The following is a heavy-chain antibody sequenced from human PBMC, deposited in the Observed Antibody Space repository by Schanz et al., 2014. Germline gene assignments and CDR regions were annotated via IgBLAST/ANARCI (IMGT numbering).Heavy chain of an antibody. Sequence: VQLVESGGGLVKPGGSLRLSCAASGFAFSSYSMNWVRQAPGKGLEWVSSITIGSNYIYYTDSVKGRFTISRDNANNSLYLQMNSLRAEDTAVYYCARDAITFGGVIGAFDIWGQGTMVTVSS. CDR3: ARDAITFGGVIGAFDI. J-gene: IGHJ3*02. V-gene: IGHV3-21*01. CDR1: GFAFSSYS. CDR2: ITIGSNYI. D-gene: IGHD3-16*01.